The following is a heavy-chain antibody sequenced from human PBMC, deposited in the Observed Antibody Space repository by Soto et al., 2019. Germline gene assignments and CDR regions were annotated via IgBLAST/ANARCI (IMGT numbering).Heavy chain of an antibody. D-gene: IGHD2-2*01. J-gene: IGHJ4*01. Sequence: EVQLLESGGGFMQAGGALRLSCAGSGFTFRNHAMNWVRQTSGRGLEWVSTVRGDGVQTFYAESVKGRFTTSRDNFRNIVYLQMNDLRAEDTAVYYCARDYADKDFHHIDYWGPGNLVTVSS. CDR2: VRGDGVQT. CDR3: ARDYADKDFHHIDY. CDR1: GFTFRNHA. V-gene: IGHV3-23*01.